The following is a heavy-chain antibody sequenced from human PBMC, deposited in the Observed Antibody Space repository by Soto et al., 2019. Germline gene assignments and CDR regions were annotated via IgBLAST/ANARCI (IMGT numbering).Heavy chain of an antibody. CDR1: GYTHTRFA. Sequence: ASVKVSCKASGYTHTRFALHWVRQAPGQRLEWMGWISADSGNSQYSQKFQGRVTITRDTSASTAYMELSSLISEDTAVYYCARHKVIAVAGTDWFDPWGQGTLVTVSS. CDR2: ISADSGNS. D-gene: IGHD6-19*01. CDR3: ARHKVIAVAGTDWFDP. V-gene: IGHV1-3*01. J-gene: IGHJ5*02.